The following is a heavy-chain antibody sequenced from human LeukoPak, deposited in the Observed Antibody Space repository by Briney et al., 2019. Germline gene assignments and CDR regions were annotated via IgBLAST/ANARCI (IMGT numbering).Heavy chain of an antibody. D-gene: IGHD5-18*01. CDR1: GGSFSGYY. CDR3: ARSGYSYGYAPFDY. J-gene: IGHJ4*02. V-gene: IGHV4-34*01. CDR2: INHSGSI. Sequence: SETLSLTCAVYGGSFSGYYWSWIRQPPGKGLEWIGEINHSGSINYNPSLKSRVTISVDTSKNQFSLKLSSVTAADTAVYYCARSGYSYGYAPFDYWGQGTLVTVSS.